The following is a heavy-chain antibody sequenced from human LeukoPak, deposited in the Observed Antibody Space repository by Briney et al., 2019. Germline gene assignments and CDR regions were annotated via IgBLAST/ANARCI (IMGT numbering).Heavy chain of an antibody. CDR2: IWYDGSNK. D-gene: IGHD3-22*01. CDR3: ARDGLDYYDSSGYSSAFDI. CDR1: GFTFSNAW. V-gene: IGHV3-33*08. Sequence: GGSLRLSCAASGFTFSNAWMNWVRQAPGKGLEWVAVIWYDGSNKYYADSVKGRFTISRDNSKNTLYLQMNSLRAEDTAVYYCARDGLDYYDSSGYSSAFDIWGQGTMVTVSS. J-gene: IGHJ3*02.